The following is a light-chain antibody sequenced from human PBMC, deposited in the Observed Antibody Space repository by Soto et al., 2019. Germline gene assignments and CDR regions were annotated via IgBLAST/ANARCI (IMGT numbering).Light chain of an antibody. J-gene: IGKJ1*01. CDR3: QQYETFSGT. V-gene: IGKV1-5*01. CDR1: QSVSGW. Sequence: DIQMTQSPSTLSASVGDTVTVTCRASQSVSGWLAWYQQKPGEAPKLLIYDASALPRGVPSRFRGSGSGTKFPLSMSSLQPDDFAPYYCQQYETFSGTFGPGTKVEI. CDR2: DAS.